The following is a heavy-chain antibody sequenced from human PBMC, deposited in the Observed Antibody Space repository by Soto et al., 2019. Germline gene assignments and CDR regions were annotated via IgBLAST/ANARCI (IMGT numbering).Heavy chain of an antibody. J-gene: IGHJ5*02. V-gene: IGHV1-46*01. CDR3: ARDNAKFNWFDP. CDR2: INPSGGST. Sequence: QVQLVQSGAEVKKPGASEKVSCKASGYTFTSYYMHWVRQAPGQGLEWMGIINPSGGSTSYAQKFQGRVTMTRDTSTSTVYMELSSLRSEDTAVYYCARDNAKFNWFDPWGQGTLVTVSS. D-gene: IGHD2-2*01. CDR1: GYTFTSYY.